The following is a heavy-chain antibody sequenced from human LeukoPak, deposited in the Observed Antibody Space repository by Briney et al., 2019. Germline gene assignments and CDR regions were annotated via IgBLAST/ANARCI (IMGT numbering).Heavy chain of an antibody. Sequence: GGSLRLSCAASGFTFSNYEMNWVRQAPGKGLEWVSSISSRSGTIYYADSVKGRFTISRDNAKNSLYLQMDSLRAEDTAVYYCARVGPGHYYDSSSYYFDYWGQGTLVTVSS. CDR1: GFTFSNYE. V-gene: IGHV3-48*03. D-gene: IGHD3-22*01. CDR3: ARVGPGHYYDSSSYYFDY. CDR2: ISSRSGTI. J-gene: IGHJ4*02.